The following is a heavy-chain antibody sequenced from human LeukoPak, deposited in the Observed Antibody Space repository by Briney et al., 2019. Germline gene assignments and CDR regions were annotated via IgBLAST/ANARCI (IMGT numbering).Heavy chain of an antibody. J-gene: IGHJ5*02. CDR2: INPSGGST. CDR1: GYTFTSYY. D-gene: IGHD3-9*01. V-gene: IGHV1-46*01. CDR3: ARDNPLRYFVP. Sequence: ASVKVSCKASGYTFTSYYMHWVRQAPGQGLEWMGIINPSGGSTSYAQKSQGRVTMTRDTSTSTVYMELSSLRSEDTAVYYCARDNPLRYFVPWGQGTLVTVSS.